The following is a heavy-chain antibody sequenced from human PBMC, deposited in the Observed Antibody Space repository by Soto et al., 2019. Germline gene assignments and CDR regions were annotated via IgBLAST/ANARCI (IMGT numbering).Heavy chain of an antibody. J-gene: IGHJ3*02. D-gene: IGHD5-12*01. CDR1: GGTFSSYT. CDR3: ATIVATGTNAFDI. CDR2: IIPILGIA. Sequence: QVQLVQSGAEVKKPGSSVKVSCKASGGTFSSYTISWVRQAPGQGLEWMGRIIPILGIANYAQKFQGRVTITAGKSTSTAYMELSSLRSEDTAVYYCATIVATGTNAFDIWGQGTMVTVSS. V-gene: IGHV1-69*02.